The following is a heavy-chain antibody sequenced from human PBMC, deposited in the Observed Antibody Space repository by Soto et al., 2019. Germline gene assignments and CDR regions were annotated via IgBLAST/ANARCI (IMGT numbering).Heavy chain of an antibody. Sequence: LSLTCAVSGGSISSGGYFWSWIRQPAGKGLEWIGRVDTSGSTTYNPSLKSRATMSVDTSKSQFSLKLTSVTAADTAVYYCARKKAVASTWWLDPWGQGTL. D-gene: IGHD6-19*01. CDR1: GGSISSGGYF. J-gene: IGHJ5*02. CDR3: ARKKAVASTWWLDP. CDR2: VDTSGST. V-gene: IGHV4-61*02.